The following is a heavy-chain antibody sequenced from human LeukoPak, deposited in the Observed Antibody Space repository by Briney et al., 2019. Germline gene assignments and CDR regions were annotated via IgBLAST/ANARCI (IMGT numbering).Heavy chain of an antibody. CDR2: INPSGGST. V-gene: IGHV1-46*01. J-gene: IGHJ4*02. CDR1: GGTFSSYA. CDR3: ARGPGRVSLTFDY. Sequence: ASVKVSCKASGGTFSSYAISWVRQAPGQGLEWMGIINPSGGSTSYAQKFQGRVTMTRDMSTSTVYMELSSLRSEDTAVYYCARGPGRVSLTFDYWGQGTLVTVSS. D-gene: IGHD6-13*01.